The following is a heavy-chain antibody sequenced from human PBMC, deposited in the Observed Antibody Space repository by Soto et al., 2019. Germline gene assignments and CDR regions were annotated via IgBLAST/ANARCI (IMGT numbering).Heavy chain of an antibody. V-gene: IGHV3-48*01. D-gene: IGHD5-12*01. Sequence: GGSLRLSCAASGFTFSSYSMNWVRQAPGKGLEWVSYISSSSSTIYHADSVKGRFTISRDNAKNSLYLQMNSLRAEDTAVYYCAREWLRQSMDVWGKGTTVTVSS. CDR1: GFTFSSYS. J-gene: IGHJ6*04. CDR2: ISSSSSTI. CDR3: AREWLRQSMDV.